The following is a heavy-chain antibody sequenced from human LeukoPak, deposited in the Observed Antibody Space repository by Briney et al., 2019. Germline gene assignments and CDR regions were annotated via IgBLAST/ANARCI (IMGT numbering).Heavy chain of an antibody. CDR2: ISGSGGAT. V-gene: IGHV3-23*01. Sequence: RTGGSLRLSCAASGFTFNTYGMSWVRQAPGKGLGWVSGISGSGGATYYADSVKGRFTISRDDPHNTLYLQMNSLRAEDTAVYFCARGGVDYYGSGTYYLMYYFDYWGQGALVTVSS. D-gene: IGHD3-10*01. J-gene: IGHJ4*02. CDR1: GFTFNTYG. CDR3: ARGGVDYYGSGTYYLMYYFDY.